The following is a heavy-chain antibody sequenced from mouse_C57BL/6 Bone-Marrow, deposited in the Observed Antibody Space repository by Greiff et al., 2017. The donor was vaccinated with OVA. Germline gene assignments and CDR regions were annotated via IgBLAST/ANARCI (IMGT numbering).Heavy chain of an antibody. CDR3: ARKSPSSNRNFDY. CDR2: INPNNGGT. V-gene: IGHV1-26*01. J-gene: IGHJ2*01. CDR1: GYTFTDYY. Sequence: EVQLQQSGPELVKPGASVKISCKASGYTFTDYYMNWVKQSHGKSLEWIGDINPNNGGTRYNQKFKGKATLTVDKSSSTAYMELRSLTSEDSAVYYCARKSPSSNRNFDYWGQGTTLTVSS.